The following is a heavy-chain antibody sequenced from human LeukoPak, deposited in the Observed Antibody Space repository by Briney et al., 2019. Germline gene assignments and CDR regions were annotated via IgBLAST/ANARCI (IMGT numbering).Heavy chain of an antibody. CDR1: GFTFRSHT. V-gene: IGHV3-30-3*01. D-gene: IGHD7-27*01. CDR2: IAYDGSNK. CDR3: ARDLTGGYSLDY. J-gene: IGHJ4*02. Sequence: GGSLTLSCAASGFTFRSHTMHWVRQAPGKGLEWVALIAYDGSNKYCADSVKGRIPIPRDNSENTLYLQMNSLRAEDTAVYYCARDLTGGYSLDYWGQGTLVTVSS.